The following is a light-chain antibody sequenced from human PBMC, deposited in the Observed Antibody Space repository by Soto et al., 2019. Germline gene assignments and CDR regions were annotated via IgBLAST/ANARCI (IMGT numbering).Light chain of an antibody. V-gene: IGLV7-46*01. J-gene: IGLJ2*01. CDR2: DIS. Sequence: QAVVTQEPSLTVSPGGTVTLTCGSSTGAVTSGHYPYWFQQKPGQAPRTLIYDISNKHSWTPARFSGSLLGGKAALTLSGAQPQDEADYYSLLAYSGDREVFGGGTKVTVL. CDR1: TGAVTSGHY. CDR3: LLAYSGDREV.